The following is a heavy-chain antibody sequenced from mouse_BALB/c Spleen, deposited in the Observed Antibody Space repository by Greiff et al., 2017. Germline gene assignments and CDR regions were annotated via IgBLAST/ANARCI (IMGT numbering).Heavy chain of an antibody. CDR1: GYTFTSYV. Sequence: VHVKQSGPELVKPGASVKMSCKASGYTFTSYVMHWVKQKPGQGLEWIGYINPYNDGTKYNEKFKGKATLTSDKSSSTAYMELSSLTSEDSAVYYCTRGGWGYAMDYWGQGTSVTVAS. D-gene: IGHD2-3*01. V-gene: IGHV1-14*01. CDR2: INPYNDGT. CDR3: TRGGWGYAMDY. J-gene: IGHJ4*01.